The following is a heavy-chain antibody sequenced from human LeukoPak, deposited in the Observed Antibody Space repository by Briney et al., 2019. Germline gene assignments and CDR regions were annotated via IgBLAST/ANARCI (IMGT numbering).Heavy chain of an antibody. Sequence: GGSLRLSCAASGFTFGSYEMNWVRQAPGKGLEWVSYISSSGSTIYYADSVKGRFTISRDNSKNTLYLQMNRLRAEDTAIYYCAKDSRSSGWYNWFDPWGQGTLVTVSS. V-gene: IGHV3-48*03. CDR3: AKDSRSSGWYNWFDP. D-gene: IGHD6-19*01. CDR2: ISSSGSTI. CDR1: GFTFGSYE. J-gene: IGHJ5*02.